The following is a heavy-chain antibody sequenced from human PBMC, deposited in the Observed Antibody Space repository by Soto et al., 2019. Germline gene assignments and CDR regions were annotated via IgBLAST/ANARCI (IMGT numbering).Heavy chain of an antibody. J-gene: IGHJ4*02. CDR2: IIPIFGTA. Sequence: QVQLVQSGAEVKKPGSSEKVSCKASGGTFSSSAISWVRQAPGQGLEWMGVIIPIFGTANYAQKFQGRVTITADESTTTAHMELSSLRSEDTAVYYCARAPCTNGVCSSFDYWGQCTLVTVSS. D-gene: IGHD2-8*01. CDR3: ARAPCTNGVCSSFDY. CDR1: GGTFSSSA. V-gene: IGHV1-69*01.